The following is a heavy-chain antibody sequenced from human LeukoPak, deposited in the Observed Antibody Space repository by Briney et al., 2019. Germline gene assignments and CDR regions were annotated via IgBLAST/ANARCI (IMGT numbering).Heavy chain of an antibody. Sequence: SETLSLTCAVYGGSFSGYYRSWIRQPPGKGLEWIGEINHSGSTNYNPSLKSRVTISVDTSKNQFSLKLISVTAADTAVYYCASTRRAVAGPKSIDYWGQGTLVTVSS. D-gene: IGHD6-19*01. CDR3: ASTRRAVAGPKSIDY. V-gene: IGHV4-34*01. CDR1: GGSFSGYY. J-gene: IGHJ4*02. CDR2: INHSGST.